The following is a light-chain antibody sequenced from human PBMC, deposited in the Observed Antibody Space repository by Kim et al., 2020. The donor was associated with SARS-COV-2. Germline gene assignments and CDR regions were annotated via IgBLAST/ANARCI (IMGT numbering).Light chain of an antibody. Sequence: GQCLTIPRARSSGDLGSKTRVPWVQQPPGTAPKLMFYEVSNRPSGVPDRFPGSKSGTTASLTISGLQAEDEADYYCSSYTSSSTLVFGGGTKLTVL. V-gene: IGLV2-18*02. J-gene: IGLJ2*01. CDR2: EVS. CDR3: SSYTSSSTLV. CDR1: SGDLGSKTR.